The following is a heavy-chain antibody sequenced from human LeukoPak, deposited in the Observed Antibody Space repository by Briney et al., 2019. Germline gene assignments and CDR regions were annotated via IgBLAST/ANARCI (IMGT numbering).Heavy chain of an antibody. CDR2: INPNSGGT. CDR1: GYTFTGYY. CDR3: ARCTSGSFNAQFDH. Sequence: GASVKVSCKASGYTFTGYYMHWVRQAPGQGLEWMGWINPNSGGTNYAQKFQGRVTMTRDTSISTAYMELSRLRSDDTAVYYCARCTSGSFNAQFDHWGQGTLVTVSS. J-gene: IGHJ4*02. V-gene: IGHV1-2*02. D-gene: IGHD1-26*01.